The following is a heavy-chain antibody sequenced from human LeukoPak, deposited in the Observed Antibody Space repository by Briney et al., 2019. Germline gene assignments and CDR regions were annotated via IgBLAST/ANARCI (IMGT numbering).Heavy chain of an antibody. CDR2: IYYSGST. Sequence: SETLSLTCTVSGGSISSYYWSWIRQPPGKGLEWIGYIYYSGSTNYNPSLKSRVTISVDTSKNQFSLKLSSVTAADTAVYYCARDLQDAFDIWGQGTMVTVSS. J-gene: IGHJ3*02. CDR3: ARDLQDAFDI. D-gene: IGHD4-11*01. CDR1: GGSISSYY. V-gene: IGHV4-59*01.